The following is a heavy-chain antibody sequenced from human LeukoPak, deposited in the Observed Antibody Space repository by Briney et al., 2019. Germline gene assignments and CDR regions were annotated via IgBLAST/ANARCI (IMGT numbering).Heavy chain of an antibody. V-gene: IGHV4-4*02. CDR1: GGSISSSNW. CDR3: ARSLLDGDYVSWFDP. D-gene: IGHD4-17*01. J-gene: IGHJ5*02. CDR2: IYHSGST. Sequence: SGTLSLTCAVSGGSISSSNWWSWVRQPPGKGLEWIGEIYHSGSTNYNPSLKSRVTISVDKSKNQFSLKLSSVTAADTAVYYCARSLLDGDYVSWFDPWGQGTLVTVSS.